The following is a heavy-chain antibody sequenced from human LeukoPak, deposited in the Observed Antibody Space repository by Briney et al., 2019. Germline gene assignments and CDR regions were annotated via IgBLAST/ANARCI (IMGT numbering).Heavy chain of an antibody. CDR3: ARAQSYYDY. J-gene: IGHJ4*02. V-gene: IGHV1-46*01. CDR1: GYTFTNYY. CDR2: INPSGDSA. Sequence: ASVKLSCKASGYTFTNYYMHWVLQAPGQGLEWMGIINPSGDSAIYAHNFPGRVTMTRDTSTTTVYMELSSLRSEDTAVYYCARAQSYYDYWGQGTLVTVSS. D-gene: IGHD1-26*01.